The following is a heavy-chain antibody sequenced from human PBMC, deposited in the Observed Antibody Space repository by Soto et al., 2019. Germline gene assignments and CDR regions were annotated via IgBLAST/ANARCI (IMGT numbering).Heavy chain of an antibody. CDR3: AQDTPSYYYGSGTTDY. D-gene: IGHD3-10*01. J-gene: IGHJ4*02. V-gene: IGHV3-23*01. CDR2: ISGSGGST. CDR1: GFTFSSYA. Sequence: PGGSLRLSCAASGFTFSSYAMSWVRQAPGKGLEWVSAISGSGGSTYYADSVKGRFTISRDNSKNTLYLQMNSLRAEDTAVYYCAQDTPSYYYGSGTTDYWGQGTLVTVSS.